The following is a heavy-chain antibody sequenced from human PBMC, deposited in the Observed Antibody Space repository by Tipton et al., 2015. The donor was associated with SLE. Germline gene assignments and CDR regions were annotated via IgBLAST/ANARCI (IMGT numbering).Heavy chain of an antibody. J-gene: IGHJ4*02. CDR1: GGSFSGYY. CDR3: AREGGYCSGGSCYSDY. D-gene: IGHD2-15*01. V-gene: IGHV4-34*01. CDR2: INHSGST. Sequence: TLSLTCAVYGGSFSGYYWSWIRQPPGKGLEWIGEINHSGSTNYNPSLKSRVTISVDTSKNQFSLKLSSVTAADTAVYYCAREGGYCSGGSCYSDYWGQGTLVTVSS.